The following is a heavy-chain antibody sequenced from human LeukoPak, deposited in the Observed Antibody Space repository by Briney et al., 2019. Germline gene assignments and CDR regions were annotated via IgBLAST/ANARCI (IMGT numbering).Heavy chain of an antibody. Sequence: ESLKISCKGSGYRFTGYWIGWVRQMPGKGLEWMGVIYPGDSDTRYSPSFQGQVTISADKSISTAYLQWSSLKASDTAMYYCARGLAAAGPSVDYWGQGTLVTVSS. CDR3: ARGLAAAGPSVDY. CDR1: GYRFTGYW. CDR2: IYPGDSDT. J-gene: IGHJ4*02. D-gene: IGHD6-13*01. V-gene: IGHV5-51*01.